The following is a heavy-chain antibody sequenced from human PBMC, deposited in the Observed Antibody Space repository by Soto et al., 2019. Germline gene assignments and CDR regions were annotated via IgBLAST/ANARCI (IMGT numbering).Heavy chain of an antibody. Sequence: QLQLQESGPGLVKPSATLSLTCTVSGGSISSSSYYWGWIRQPPGKGLEWIGSIYYSGSTYYNPSLKSRVTISVDTSKNQFSLKLSSVTAADTAVYYCARPYYDYVWGSYSYYFDYWGQGTLVTVSS. CDR2: IYYSGST. J-gene: IGHJ4*02. CDR3: ARPYYDYVWGSYSYYFDY. CDR1: GGSISSSSYY. V-gene: IGHV4-39*01. D-gene: IGHD3-16*01.